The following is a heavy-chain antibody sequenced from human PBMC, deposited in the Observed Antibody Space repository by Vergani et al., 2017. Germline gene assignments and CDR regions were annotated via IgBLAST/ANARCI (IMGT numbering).Heavy chain of an antibody. CDR3: ARIIYRLRTYDSSGFDY. CDR2: IFSNDEK. CDR1: GFSLSNARMG. J-gene: IGHJ4*02. Sequence: QVTLKESGPVLVKHTETLTLTCTVSGFSLSNARMGVSWIRQPPGKALEWLAHIFSNDEKSYSTSLKSRLTISKDTSKSQVVLTMSNMDPVDTATYYCARIIYRLRTYDSSGFDYWGQGTLVTVSS. D-gene: IGHD3-22*01. V-gene: IGHV2-26*01.